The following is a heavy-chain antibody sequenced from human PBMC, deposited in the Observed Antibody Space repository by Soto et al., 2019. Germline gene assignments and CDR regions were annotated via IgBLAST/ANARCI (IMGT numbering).Heavy chain of an antibody. CDR3: ARELGCGGDCPNWFDP. J-gene: IGHJ5*02. D-gene: IGHD2-21*02. CDR1: GGTFSSYA. V-gene: IGHV1-69*13. Sequence: AASVKVSCKASGGTFSSYAISWVRQAPGQGLEWMGGIIPIFGTANYAQKFQGRVTITADESTSTAYMELSSLRSEDTAVYYCARELGCGGDCPNWFDPWGQGTLVTVSS. CDR2: IIPIFGTA.